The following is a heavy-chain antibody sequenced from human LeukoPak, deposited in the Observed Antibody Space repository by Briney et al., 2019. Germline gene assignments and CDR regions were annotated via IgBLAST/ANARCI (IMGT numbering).Heavy chain of an antibody. CDR1: RGTFSSYA. V-gene: IGHV1-69*13. J-gene: IGHJ4*02. CDR2: IIPIFGTA. Sequence: SVKVSCEASRGTFSSYAINWVRQAPGQGLEWMGGIIPIFGTANYAQKFQGRVTITADESTSTAYMELSGLRSEDTAVYYCASLGGGSTVTTYLNYWGQGTLVTVSS. CDR3: ASLGGGSTVTTYLNY. D-gene: IGHD4-17*01.